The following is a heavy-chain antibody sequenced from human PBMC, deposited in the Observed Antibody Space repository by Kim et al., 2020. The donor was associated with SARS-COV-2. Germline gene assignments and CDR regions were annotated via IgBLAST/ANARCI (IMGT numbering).Heavy chain of an antibody. Sequence: GGSLRLSCAASGFTFSNDNMNWVRQAPGKGLEWVSFISSSSGTMYYVYAVKVRCTISRDNAKDSLYLHMNSLREEDTAADDCSRTPEGNILTGYLVCYF. V-gene: IGHV3-48*02. D-gene: IGHD3-9*01. J-gene: IGHJ4*03. CDR3: SRTPEGNILTGYLVCYF. CDR1: GFTFSNDN. CDR2: ISSSSGTM.